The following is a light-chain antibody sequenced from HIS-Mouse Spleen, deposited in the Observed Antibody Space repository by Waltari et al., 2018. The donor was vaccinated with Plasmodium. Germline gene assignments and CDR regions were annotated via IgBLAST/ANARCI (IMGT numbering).Light chain of an antibody. V-gene: IGKV3-15*01. CDR2: GAS. CDR3: QQYNNWSFT. Sequence: EIVMTQSPATLSVSPGERATPSGRASQRVSSNLAWYQQIPGQAPRLLIYGASTRATGMPARCSGSGSGTEFTLTISSLQSEDFAVYYCQQYNNWSFTFGPGTKVDIK. J-gene: IGKJ3*01. CDR1: QRVSSN.